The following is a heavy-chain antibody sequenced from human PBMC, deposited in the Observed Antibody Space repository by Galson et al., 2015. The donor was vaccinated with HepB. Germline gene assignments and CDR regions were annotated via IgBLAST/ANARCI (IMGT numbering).Heavy chain of an antibody. CDR2: ISYDGSNK. J-gene: IGHJ4*02. CDR1: GFTFSSYG. D-gene: IGHD2-2*01. Sequence: SLRLSCAASGFTFSSYGMHWVRQAPGKGLEWVAVISYDGSNKYYADSVKGRFTISRDNSKNTLYLQMNSLRAEDTAVYYCAKDDVVVPAVPFDYWGQGTLVTVSS. CDR3: AKDDVVVPAVPFDY. V-gene: IGHV3-30*18.